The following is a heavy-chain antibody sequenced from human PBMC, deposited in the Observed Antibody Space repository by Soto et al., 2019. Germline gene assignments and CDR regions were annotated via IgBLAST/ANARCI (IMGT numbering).Heavy chain of an antibody. CDR3: TRASSLDFDF. J-gene: IGHJ4*02. CDR2: IRRNAYGGTT. CDR1: GFTFGDYA. V-gene: IGHV3-49*04. Sequence: GGSLRLSCTTSGFTFGDYALSWVRQAPGKGLEWVGFIRRNAYGGTTDYAASVKGRFTISRDDSKSIAYLQMNSPRTEDTALYYCTRASSLDFDFWGQGTLVTVSS. D-gene: IGHD3-16*01.